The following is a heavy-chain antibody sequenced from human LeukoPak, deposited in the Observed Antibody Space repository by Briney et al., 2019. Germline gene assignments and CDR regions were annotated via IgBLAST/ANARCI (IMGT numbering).Heavy chain of an antibody. CDR2: IYHSGST. J-gene: IGHJ6*02. CDR1: GGSISSGGYS. D-gene: IGHD6-13*01. Sequence: SQTLSLTCAVSGGSISSGGYSWRWIRQPPGKGLEWIGYIYHSGSTYYNPSLKSRVTISVDRSKNQFSLKLSSVTAADTAVYYCARGIAADGSYGMDVWGQGTTVTVSS. CDR3: ARGIAADGSYGMDV. V-gene: IGHV4-30-2*01.